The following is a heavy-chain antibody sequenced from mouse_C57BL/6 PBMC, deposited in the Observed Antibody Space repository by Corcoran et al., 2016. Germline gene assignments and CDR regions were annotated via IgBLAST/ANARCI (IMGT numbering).Heavy chain of an antibody. J-gene: IGHJ3*01. Sequence: QVLLQQSGPELVKPGASVKISCKASGYTFTDYYINWVKQRPGQGLEWIGWIFPGSGSTYYNEKFKGKATLTVDKSSSTAYMLLSSLTSEDSAVYFCARTGYGSSFALFAYWGQGTLVTVSA. D-gene: IGHD1-1*01. CDR1: GYTFTDYY. CDR3: ARTGYGSSFALFAY. V-gene: IGHV1-75*01. CDR2: IFPGSGST.